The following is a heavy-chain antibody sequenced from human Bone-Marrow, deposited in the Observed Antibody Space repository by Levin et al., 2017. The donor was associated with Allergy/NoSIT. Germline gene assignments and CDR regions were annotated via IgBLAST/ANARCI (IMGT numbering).Heavy chain of an antibody. J-gene: IGHJ4*02. CDR2: IRSKAYGGTT. V-gene: IGHV3-49*03. CDR1: GFTFRDYA. D-gene: IGHD2-15*01. Sequence: GGSLRLSCTASGFTFRDYAMSWFRQAPGKGLEWVGFIRSKAYGGTTEYAASVKGRFTISRDDSKSIAYLQMNSLKTEDTAVYYCTREREGYCSGGSFYSRSRYWGQGTLVTVSS. CDR3: TREREGYCSGGSFYSRSRY.